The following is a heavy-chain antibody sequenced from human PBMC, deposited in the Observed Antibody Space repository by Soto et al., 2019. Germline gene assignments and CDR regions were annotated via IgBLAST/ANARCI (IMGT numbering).Heavy chain of an antibody. CDR1: EYSFTSYW. D-gene: IGHD3-9*01. V-gene: IGHV5-51*01. CDR3: ARQGRDIYGMDV. J-gene: IGHJ6*02. Sequence: GESMNIGCKGSEYSFTSYWIGWVRQMPEKGLEGMGIIYPGDSDTRYSPSFQGQVTISADKSISTAYLQWSSLKASDTAMYYCARQGRDIYGMDVWGQGTTVTVSS. CDR2: IYPGDSDT.